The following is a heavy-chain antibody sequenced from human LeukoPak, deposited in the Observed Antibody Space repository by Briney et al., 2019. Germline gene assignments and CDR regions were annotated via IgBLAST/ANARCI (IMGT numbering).Heavy chain of an antibody. Sequence: PGGSLRLSCAASGFTFTSYAMSWVRQAPVKVLEWVSAISSSGGSTYYADSVKGRFTISRDNSKNTLYLQMNSLRAEDTAVYYCAKDRDSSSCPWGQGTLVTVSS. CDR1: GFTFTSYA. J-gene: IGHJ5*02. CDR3: AKDRDSSSCP. D-gene: IGHD6-13*01. CDR2: ISSSGGST. V-gene: IGHV3-23*01.